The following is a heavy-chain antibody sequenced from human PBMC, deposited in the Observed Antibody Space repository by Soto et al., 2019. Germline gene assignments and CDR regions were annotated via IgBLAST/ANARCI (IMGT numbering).Heavy chain of an antibody. CDR3: ACLDIVAKGGLNYGMDV. D-gene: IGHD5-12*01. CDR1: GGSISSYY. CDR2: IYYSGST. Sequence: SETLSLTCTVSGGSISSYYWSWIRQPPGKGLEWIGYIYYSGSTNYNPSLKSRATISVDTSKNQFSLMLSSVTAADTAVYYCACLDIVAKGGLNYGMDVWGQGTTVTVSS. J-gene: IGHJ6*02. V-gene: IGHV4-59*12.